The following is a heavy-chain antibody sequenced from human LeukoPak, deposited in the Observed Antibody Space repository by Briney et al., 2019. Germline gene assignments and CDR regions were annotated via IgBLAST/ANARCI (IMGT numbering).Heavy chain of an antibody. CDR2: ISSSGSTI. J-gene: IGHJ4*02. Sequence: PGGSLRLSCVASGFTFSSRDWMTWVRQAPGKGLEWVSYISSSGSTIYYADSVKGRFTISRDNAKNSLYLQMNSLRAEDTAVYYCAKIPDRYDFWSGIDSWGQGTLVTVSS. CDR1: GFTFSSRDW. V-gene: IGHV3-48*04. CDR3: AKIPDRYDFWSGIDS. D-gene: IGHD3-3*01.